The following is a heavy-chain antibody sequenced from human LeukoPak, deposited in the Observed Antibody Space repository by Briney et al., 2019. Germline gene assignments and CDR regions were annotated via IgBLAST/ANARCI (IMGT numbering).Heavy chain of an antibody. CDR2: ISSSGSTI. CDR1: GFTFSSYG. CDR3: ARETDSTLFDY. D-gene: IGHD2-2*01. Sequence: GGSLRLSCAASGFTFSSYGMHWVRQAPGKGLEWISYISSSGSTIYYADSVKGRFTISRDNAKNSLYLQMNSLRAEDTAVYYCARETDSTLFDYWGQETLVTVSS. V-gene: IGHV3-48*04. J-gene: IGHJ4*02.